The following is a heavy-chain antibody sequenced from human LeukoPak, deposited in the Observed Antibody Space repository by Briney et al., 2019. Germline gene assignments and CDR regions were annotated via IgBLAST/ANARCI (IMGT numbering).Heavy chain of an antibody. CDR1: GFTFSDYY. Sequence: GGSLRLSCAASGFTFSDYYMTWIRQAPGKGLEWVSYISSSRSTIYYADSVKGRFTISRDNAKNSLYLQMNSLRAEDTAVYYCARADSSGWYGNDYWGQGTLVTVSS. CDR2: ISSSRSTI. J-gene: IGHJ4*02. D-gene: IGHD6-19*01. V-gene: IGHV3-11*01. CDR3: ARADSSGWYGNDY.